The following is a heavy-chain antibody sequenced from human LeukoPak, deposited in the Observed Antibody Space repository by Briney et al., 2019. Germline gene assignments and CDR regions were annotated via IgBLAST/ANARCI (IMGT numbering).Heavy chain of an antibody. V-gene: IGHV1-18*01. J-gene: IGHJ4*02. Sequence: ASVKVSCKTSGYTFTSYGISWVRQARGQGLEWMGWISAYNGNTKYAQNVQDRVTMTTDTSTGTAYMELTSLTSDDTAVYYCARSAYNSGWYYLHWGQGTLVTVSS. CDR1: GYTFTSYG. CDR3: ARSAYNSGWYYLH. D-gene: IGHD6-19*01. CDR2: ISAYNGNT.